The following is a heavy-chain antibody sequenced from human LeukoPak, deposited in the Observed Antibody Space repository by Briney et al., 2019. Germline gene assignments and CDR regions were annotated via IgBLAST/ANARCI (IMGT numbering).Heavy chain of an antibody. Sequence: ASVKVSCKASGGTFSSYAISWVRQAPGQGLEWMGGIIPIFGTANYAQKFQGRVTITADESTSTAYMELSSLRSEDTAVYYCARDTAYYYDSSGYPLAYYYYGMDVWGQGTTVTVSS. CDR2: IIPIFGTA. J-gene: IGHJ6*02. V-gene: IGHV1-69*13. D-gene: IGHD3-22*01. CDR1: GGTFSSYA. CDR3: ARDTAYYYDSSGYPLAYYYYGMDV.